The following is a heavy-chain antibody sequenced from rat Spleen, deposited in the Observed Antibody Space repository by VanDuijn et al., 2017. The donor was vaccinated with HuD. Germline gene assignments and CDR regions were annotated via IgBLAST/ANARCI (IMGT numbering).Heavy chain of an antibody. CDR3: VRQDTSGYSNWFAY. D-gene: IGHD4-3*01. CDR1: GFTFSSNW. J-gene: IGHJ3*01. Sequence: EVQLVESGGGLVQPGSPLKLSCEAPGFTFSSNWLNLVRQAPGKGLEWVATLSYDGSSTNYRDSVKGRFTIPRDNAKRTLYLQMDSLRSEETATYYCVRQDTSGYSNWFAYWGQGTLVTVSS. CDR2: LSYDGSST. V-gene: IGHV5-29*01.